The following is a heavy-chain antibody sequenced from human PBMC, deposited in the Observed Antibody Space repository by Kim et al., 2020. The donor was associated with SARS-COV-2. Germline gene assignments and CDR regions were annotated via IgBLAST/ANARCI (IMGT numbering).Heavy chain of an antibody. CDR2: ISYEGSQT. J-gene: IGHJ3*01. V-gene: IGHV3-30-3*01. CDR1: GFTFDKCN. D-gene: IGHD5-18*01. CDR3: ATEDGGIQLWRSQGFDF. Sequence: GGSLRLSCAASGFTFDKCNMHWVRQAPGKGLEWVAIISYEGSQTYYADSVKGRFTISRDSSKDILYLQMNSLRAEDTAMYYCATEDGGIQLWRSQGFDFWGPGTMVTVSS.